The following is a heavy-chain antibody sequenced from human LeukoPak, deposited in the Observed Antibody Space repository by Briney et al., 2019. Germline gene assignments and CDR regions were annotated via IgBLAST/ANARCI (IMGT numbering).Heavy chain of an antibody. D-gene: IGHD3-10*01. CDR3: AKDIVGYYYGSGSYMGY. CDR2: ISWNSGSI. V-gene: IGHV3-9*01. CDR1: GFTFDDYT. Sequence: GGSLRLSCAASGFTFDDYTMHWVRQAPGKGLEWVSGISWNSGSIGYADSVKGRFTISRDNAKNSLYLQMNSLRAEDTALYYCAKDIVGYYYGSGSYMGYWGQGTLVTVSS. J-gene: IGHJ4*02.